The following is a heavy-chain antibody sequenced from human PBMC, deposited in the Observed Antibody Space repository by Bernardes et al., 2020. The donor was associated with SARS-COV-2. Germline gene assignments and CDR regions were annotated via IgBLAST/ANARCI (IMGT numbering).Heavy chain of an antibody. V-gene: IGHV3-72*01. Sequence: WGSLRLSCAVSGVTVRDDYMDWGRQAPGPGLEWVGRRRGKGDSYTTEYAASVKGRFTIARDDSKNSVYLRMNSLKSEDTAVYYCASDQWRPGYYYGLDVWAPGNKVNVS. CDR3: ASDQWRPGYYYGLDV. CDR2: RRGKGDSYTT. J-gene: IGHJ6*02. CDR1: GVTVRDDY. D-gene: IGHD6-19*01.